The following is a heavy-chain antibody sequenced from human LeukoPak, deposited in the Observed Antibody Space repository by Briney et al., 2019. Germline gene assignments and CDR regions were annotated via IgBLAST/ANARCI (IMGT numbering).Heavy chain of an antibody. J-gene: IGHJ3*02. CDR1: GGSIRSGDYY. V-gene: IGHV4-30-4*08. CDR2: IYYSGNT. D-gene: IGHD3-22*01. CDR3: ARATITMMVGIPADAFDI. Sequence: SSQTLSLTXTVSGGSIRSGDYYWSWIGQPPGKGLEWIGYIYYSGNTYYNPSLKSRVTISVDTSKKQFSLKLSSVTAADTAVYYCARATITMMVGIPADAFDIWGQGTMVTVSS.